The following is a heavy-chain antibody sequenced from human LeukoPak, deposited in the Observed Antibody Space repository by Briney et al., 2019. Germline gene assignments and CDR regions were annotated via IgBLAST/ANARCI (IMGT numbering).Heavy chain of an antibody. Sequence: ASVTLSCKTSGYSFTSHLMHWVRQAPGQGLEWMGMINPSGGSTTYAQKFQGRVTMAMDTSTSTVYMKLSSLRSDDTAVYYCARVQTPYNTIYSVFFDYWGQGTRLTVSS. CDR1: GYSFTSHL. V-gene: IGHV1-46*01. J-gene: IGHJ4*02. D-gene: IGHD2/OR15-2a*01. CDR3: ARVQTPYNTIYSVFFDY. CDR2: INPSGGST.